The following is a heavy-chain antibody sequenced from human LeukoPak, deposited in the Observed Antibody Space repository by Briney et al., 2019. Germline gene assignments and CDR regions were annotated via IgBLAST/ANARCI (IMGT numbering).Heavy chain of an antibody. CDR3: ARLGGTTISGPAGSDP. Sequence: GASVKVSCKASGGTFSSYAISWVRQAPGQGLEWMGGIIPIFGTANYAQKFQGRVTITADESTSTAYMELSSLRSEDTAVYYCARLGGTTISGPAGSDPWGQGTLVTVSS. D-gene: IGHD2/OR15-2a*01. V-gene: IGHV1-69*01. CDR2: IIPIFGTA. J-gene: IGHJ5*02. CDR1: GGTFSSYA.